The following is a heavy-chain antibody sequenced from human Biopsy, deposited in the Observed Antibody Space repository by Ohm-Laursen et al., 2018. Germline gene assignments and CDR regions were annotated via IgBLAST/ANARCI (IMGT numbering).Heavy chain of an antibody. CDR3: ARGPSGVATIG. D-gene: IGHD5-24*01. J-gene: IGHJ4*02. CDR1: GFIFSTYT. V-gene: IGHV3-21*01. Sequence: SLRLPCAASGFIFSTYTMNWVRQAPGEGLEWVSSISSRSSDIYYADSVKGRFTISRDSSKNTLYLQMNSLRVEDTAVYYCARGPSGVATIGRGQGTLVTVSS. CDR2: ISSRSSDI.